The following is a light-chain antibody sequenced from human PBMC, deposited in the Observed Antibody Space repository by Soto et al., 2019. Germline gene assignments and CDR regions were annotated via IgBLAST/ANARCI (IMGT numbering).Light chain of an antibody. V-gene: IGKV3-15*01. CDR3: QQYNNWPPLT. Sequence: EIVITQSPATLSVSPGERATLSCRASQSVSSNLAWYQQKPGQAPRLLIYGASTRTNGIPARFSGSGPGTELTLTISSLQSEDFAVYYCQQYNNWPPLTFGGGTKVDIK. CDR1: QSVSSN. CDR2: GAS. J-gene: IGKJ4*01.